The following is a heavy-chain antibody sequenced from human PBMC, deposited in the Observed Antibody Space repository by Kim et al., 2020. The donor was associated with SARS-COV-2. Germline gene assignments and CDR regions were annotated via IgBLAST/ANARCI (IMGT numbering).Heavy chain of an antibody. D-gene: IGHD4-17*01. CDR1: GFTFSRHA. CDR2: ISGSGGRT. Sequence: GGSLRLSCAASGFTFSRHAMSWVRQAPGKGLEWVSGISGSGGRTYYADSVKGRFTISRDNSKNTLYLQMNSLRAEDTAVYYCAKDLLGYGGYYFDYWGQGILVTVSS. CDR3: AKDLLGYGGYYFDY. V-gene: IGHV3-23*01. J-gene: IGHJ4*02.